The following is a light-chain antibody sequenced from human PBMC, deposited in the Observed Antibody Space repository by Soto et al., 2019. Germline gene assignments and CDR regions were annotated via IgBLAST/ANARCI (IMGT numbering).Light chain of an antibody. CDR1: QSVSSSF. CDR2: DAS. V-gene: IGKV3-20*01. Sequence: EIVLTQSPGTLSLSPGERATLSCRASQSVSSSFLAWYQQKVGQAPRLLIYDASSRATGIPDRFSGSGSGTDFTLTISRLEPEDFAVYYCQQYGSSPLFGQGTRL. J-gene: IGKJ5*01. CDR3: QQYGSSPL.